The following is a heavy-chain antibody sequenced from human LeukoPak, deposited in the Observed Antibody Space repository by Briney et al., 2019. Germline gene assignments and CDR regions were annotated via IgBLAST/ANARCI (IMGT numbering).Heavy chain of an antibody. V-gene: IGHV3-69-1*01. Sequence: PGGSLRLSCAASGFIFSNYAMTWVRQAPGKGLEWVSSSGSTTDYADSVKGRFTISRDNAKNSLYLQMNSLRAEDTAVYYCARGSHDGSRAFDPWGQGTLVTVSS. CDR1: GFIFSNYA. CDR3: ARGSHDGSRAFDP. D-gene: IGHD3-10*01. J-gene: IGHJ5*02. CDR2: SGSTT.